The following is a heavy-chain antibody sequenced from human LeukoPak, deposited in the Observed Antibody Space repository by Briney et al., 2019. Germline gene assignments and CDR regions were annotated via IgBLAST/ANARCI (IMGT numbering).Heavy chain of an antibody. Sequence: ASVKVSCKASGYTFTVYYMHWVRQAPGQGLEWMGWINPNSGGTNYAQKFQGRVTMTRDTSISTAYVELSRLRSDDTAVYYCARRCSGGSCYSDGSDIWGQGTMVTVSS. J-gene: IGHJ3*02. CDR2: INPNSGGT. CDR3: ARRCSGGSCYSDGSDI. D-gene: IGHD2-15*01. CDR1: GYTFTVYY. V-gene: IGHV1-2*02.